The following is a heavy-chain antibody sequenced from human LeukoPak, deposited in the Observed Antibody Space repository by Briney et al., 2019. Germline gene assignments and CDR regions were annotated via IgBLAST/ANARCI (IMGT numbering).Heavy chain of an antibody. CDR1: GGSFSGYY. J-gene: IGHJ4*02. D-gene: IGHD5-18*01. CDR2: INHSGST. Sequence: SETLSLTCAVYGGSFSGYYWSWIRQPPGKGLEWIGEINHSGSTNYNPSLKSRVTISVDTSKNQFSLKLSSVTAADTAVYYCARDPVDTAMAIDYWGQGTLVTVPS. CDR3: ARDPVDTAMAIDY. V-gene: IGHV4-34*01.